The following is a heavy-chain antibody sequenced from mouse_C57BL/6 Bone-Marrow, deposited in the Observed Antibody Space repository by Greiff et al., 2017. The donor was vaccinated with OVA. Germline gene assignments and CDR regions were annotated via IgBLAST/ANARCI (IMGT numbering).Heavy chain of an antibody. D-gene: IGHD4-1*01. J-gene: IGHJ2*01. V-gene: IGHV3-6*01. Sequence: EVQLQQSGPGLVKPSQSLSLTCSVTGYSITSGYYWNWLRQFPGKKLEWMGYISYDGSNNYNPSLKNRISITRDTSKNQFFLKLNSVTTEDTATYYCAREGTGTGYFDYWGKGTTLTVSS. CDR2: ISYDGSN. CDR3: AREGTGTGYFDY. CDR1: GYSITSGYY.